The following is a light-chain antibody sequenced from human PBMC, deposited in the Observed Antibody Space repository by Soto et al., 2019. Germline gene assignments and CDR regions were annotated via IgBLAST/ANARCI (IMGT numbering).Light chain of an antibody. CDR2: EVG. CDR3: SSYTATNALWV. J-gene: IGLJ3*02. CDR1: SSDVGAYDY. V-gene: IGLV2-14*01. Sequence: QSALTQPASVSGSPGQSITISCTGTSSDVGAYDYVSWYPQNPRKAPKLIISEVGDRPSGVSNRFSGSKSGNTASLTISGLQAEDEADYFCSSYTATNALWVFGGGTKLTVL.